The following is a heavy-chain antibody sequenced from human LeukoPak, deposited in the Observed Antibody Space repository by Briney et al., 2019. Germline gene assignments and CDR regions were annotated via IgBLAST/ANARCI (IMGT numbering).Heavy chain of an antibody. CDR2: MNPNSGNT. CDR1: EYTFTSYD. Sequence: ASVKVSCKASEYTFTSYDINWVRQATGQGLEWMGWMNPNSGNTGYAQKFQGRVTMTRNTSISTAYMELSSLRSEDTAVYYCARARGRVLREGQPTPDFYYYMDVWGKGTTVTVSS. D-gene: IGHD3-16*01. V-gene: IGHV1-8*01. J-gene: IGHJ6*03. CDR3: ARARGRVLREGQPTPDFYYYMDV.